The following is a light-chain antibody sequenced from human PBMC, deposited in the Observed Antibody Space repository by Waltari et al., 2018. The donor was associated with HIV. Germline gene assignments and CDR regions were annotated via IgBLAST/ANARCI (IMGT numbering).Light chain of an antibody. CDR3: SSDAGSCTYV. CDR1: STHVGGYHS. V-gene: IGLV2-11*01. Sequence: QSALTQPSSVSGSPGQSVPIYCTGPSTHVGGYHSVSWYQQHPAKAPKLMIYNVSKPPSGVPDLFSGSKAGNTSSLTISVLQADDEAYYCCSSDAGSCTYVFGTGTKVTVL. J-gene: IGLJ1*01. CDR2: NVS.